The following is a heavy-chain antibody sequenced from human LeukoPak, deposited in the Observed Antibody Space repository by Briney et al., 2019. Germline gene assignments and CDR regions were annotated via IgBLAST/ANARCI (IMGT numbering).Heavy chain of an antibody. Sequence: SETLSLTCTVSGGSISSGSYYWGWIRQPPGKGLEWIGSIYYSGSTYYNPSLKSRVTISVDTSKNQFSLKLSSVTAADTAVYYCARGTPYSSGWYDYFDYWGQGTLVTVSS. V-gene: IGHV4-39*07. CDR1: GGSISSGSYY. CDR3: ARGTPYSSGWYDYFDY. CDR2: IYYSGST. D-gene: IGHD6-19*01. J-gene: IGHJ4*02.